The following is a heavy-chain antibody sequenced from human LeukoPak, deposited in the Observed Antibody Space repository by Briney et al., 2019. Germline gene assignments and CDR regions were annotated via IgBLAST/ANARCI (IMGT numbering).Heavy chain of an antibody. D-gene: IGHD3-9*01. J-gene: IGHJ4*02. CDR3: ARDDYDILTGYYKPFDY. Sequence: GGSLRLSCAASGFTFSSYWMSWVRQAPAKGLEWVANIKQDGSEKYYVDSVKGRFTISRDNAKNSLYLQMNSLRAEDTAVYYCARDDYDILTGYYKPFDYWGQGTLVTVSS. CDR2: IKQDGSEK. V-gene: IGHV3-7*01. CDR1: GFTFSSYW.